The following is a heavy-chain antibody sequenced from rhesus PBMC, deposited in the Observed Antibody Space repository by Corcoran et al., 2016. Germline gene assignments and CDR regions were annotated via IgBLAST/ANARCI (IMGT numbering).Heavy chain of an antibody. J-gene: IGHJ5-1*01. CDR3: ARTSGYASGSFVV. D-gene: IGHD6-31*01. CDR1: GGSIRGHTW. V-gene: IGHV4-93*02. CDR2: VYGSGGST. Sequence: QVQLQESGPAVVRASETLSLSCAVPGGSIRGHTWRGWTRQSPGKGLDWIGGVYGSGGSTEYNPSLMSRITISIGTSKTQFSLKLSSVTAADTAIYFCARTSGYASGSFVVWGAGVMVAVSS.